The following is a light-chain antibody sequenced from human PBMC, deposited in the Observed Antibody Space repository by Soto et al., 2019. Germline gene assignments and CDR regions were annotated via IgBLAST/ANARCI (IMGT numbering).Light chain of an antibody. Sequence: QSVLTQPASVSGSPGQSVSISCTGTSSDVGAYDFVSWYQQHPDKAPKLMIYEVSDRPSGVSDRFSGSKSGNTASLTISGLQAEDEADYYCSSYTSTKVLFGGGTKLTVL. CDR3: SSYTSTKVL. CDR1: SSDVGAYDF. CDR2: EVS. V-gene: IGLV2-14*01. J-gene: IGLJ2*01.